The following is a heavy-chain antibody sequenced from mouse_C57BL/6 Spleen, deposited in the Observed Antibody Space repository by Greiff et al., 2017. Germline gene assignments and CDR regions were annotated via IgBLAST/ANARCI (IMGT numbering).Heavy chain of an antibody. V-gene: IGHV1-81*01. CDR3: ARADTTVPLDY. CDR1: GYTFTSYG. CDR2: IYPRSGNT. D-gene: IGHD1-1*01. Sequence: QVQLKESGAELARPGASVKLSCKASGYTFTSYGISWVKQRTGQGLEWIGEIYPRSGNTYYNEKFKGKATLTADKSSSTAYMELRSLTSEDSAVYFCARADTTVPLDYWGQGTTLTVSS. J-gene: IGHJ2*01.